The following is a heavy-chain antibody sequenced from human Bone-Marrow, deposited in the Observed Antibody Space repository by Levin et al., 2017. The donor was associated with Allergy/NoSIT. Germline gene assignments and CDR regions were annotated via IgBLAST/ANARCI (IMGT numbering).Heavy chain of an antibody. J-gene: IGHJ4*02. D-gene: IGHD6-6*01. V-gene: IGHV1-2*02. CDR3: ARDIAARVRVNHVASLGPWVGVGYYFDY. Sequence: PRASVKVSCKASGYTFTGYYMHWVRQAPGQGLEWMGWINPNSGGTNYAQKFQGRVTMTRDTSISTAYMELSRLRSDDTAVYYCARDIAARVRVNHVASLGPWVGVGYYFDYWGQGTLVTVSS. CDR1: GYTFTGYY. CDR2: INPNSGGT.